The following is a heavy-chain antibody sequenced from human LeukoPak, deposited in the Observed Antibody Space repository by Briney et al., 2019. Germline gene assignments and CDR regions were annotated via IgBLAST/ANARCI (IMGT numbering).Heavy chain of an antibody. CDR1: GFTFTSYW. CDR2: IKQDGSEK. CDR3: TSRVGGTSCRDY. V-gene: IGHV3-7*01. J-gene: IGHJ4*02. D-gene: IGHD2-2*01. Sequence: GGSLRLSCAASGFTFTSYWMSWVRQAPGKGLEWVANIKQDGSEKYYVDSVKGRFTISRDNAKNSLSLQMNSLRAEDTALYYCTSRVGGTSCRDYWGQGALVTVAS.